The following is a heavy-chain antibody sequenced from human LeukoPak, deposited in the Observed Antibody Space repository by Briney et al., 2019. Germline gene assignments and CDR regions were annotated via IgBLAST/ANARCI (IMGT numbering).Heavy chain of an antibody. D-gene: IGHD3-22*01. CDR2: ISSSSSSTI. CDR3: ARDYGSSGYYSDY. CDR1: GFTFSSYS. V-gene: IGHV3-48*01. Sequence: GGSLRLSCAASGFTFSSYSMNWVRQAPGKGLEWVSYISSSSSSTIYYADSVKGRFTISRDNAKNSLYLQMNSLRAEDTAVYYCARDYGSSGYYSDYWGQGTLVTVSS. J-gene: IGHJ4*02.